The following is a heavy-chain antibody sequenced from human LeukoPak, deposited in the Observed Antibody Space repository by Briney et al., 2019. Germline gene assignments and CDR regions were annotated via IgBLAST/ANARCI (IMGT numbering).Heavy chain of an antibody. D-gene: IGHD6-13*01. V-gene: IGHV3-7*03. Sequence: GGSLRLSCAASGFTFSTSWMTWVRQAPGKGLEWVANIKQDGSDKYYMDSVKGRFTISRDHAKNSLYLQMNSLRAEDTAVYYCAKDSGWFRFDYWGQGTLVTVSS. J-gene: IGHJ4*02. CDR2: IKQDGSDK. CDR3: AKDSGWFRFDY. CDR1: GFTFSTSW.